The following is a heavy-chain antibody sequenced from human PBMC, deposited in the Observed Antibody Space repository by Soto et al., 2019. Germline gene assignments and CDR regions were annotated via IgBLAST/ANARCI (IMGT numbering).Heavy chain of an antibody. CDR3: ARGGKGSGYSGYE. V-gene: IGHV4-34*01. J-gene: IGHJ1*01. CDR2: INHSGST. D-gene: IGHD5-12*01. Sequence: QVQVQHWGAGLLKPSETLSLTCAVYGGSFIGYYWSWIRQPPGKGLEWIGEINHSGSTNYNPSLKSRVTISVDTSKNQFSLKLNSVTAADTAVYYCARGGKGSGYSGYEWGQGTLVTVSS. CDR1: GGSFIGYY.